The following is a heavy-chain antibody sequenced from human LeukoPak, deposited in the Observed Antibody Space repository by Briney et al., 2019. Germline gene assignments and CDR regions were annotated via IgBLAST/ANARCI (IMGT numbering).Heavy chain of an antibody. CDR1: GGTFNNSA. V-gene: IGHV1-69*01. J-gene: IGHJ6*03. CDR3: ARDSMVRGFIIYYYHMDV. Sequence: SVKVSCKTSGGTFNNSAISWVRQAPGQGLEWLGGIMPLFGTAGYAQKFQGRVTITADESTSTAYMELSSLRSEDTAVYYCARDSMVRGFIIYYYHMDVWGKGTTVTVSS. CDR2: IMPLFGTA. D-gene: IGHD3-10*01.